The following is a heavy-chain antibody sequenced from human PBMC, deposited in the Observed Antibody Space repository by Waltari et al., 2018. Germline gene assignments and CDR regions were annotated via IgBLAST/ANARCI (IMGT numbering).Heavy chain of an antibody. CDR2: INHRGRT. V-gene: IGHV4-34*01. Sequence: QVQLQQWGAGLLKPSETLSLPCAFYGGSFSVYYYYTWISQPPGKGLAWIGEINHRGRTNYNPSLKSRCTISVDTSKNQFSLKLNSVTAADTAVYYCARLKKEEATFKTYYYGMDVWAQGTTVTVSS. D-gene: IGHD5-12*01. J-gene: IGHJ6*02. CDR3: ARLKKEEATFKTYYYGMDV. CDR1: GGSFSVYYY.